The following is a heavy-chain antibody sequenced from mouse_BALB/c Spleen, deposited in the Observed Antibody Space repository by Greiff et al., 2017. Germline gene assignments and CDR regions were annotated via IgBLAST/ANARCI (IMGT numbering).Heavy chain of an antibody. CDR2: IDPETGGT. V-gene: IGHV1-15*01. J-gene: IGHJ4*01. D-gene: IGHD1-1*01. Sequence: QVQLQHSGAELVRPGASVTLSCKASGYTFTDYEMHWVKQTPVHGLEWIGAIDPETGGTAYNQKFKGKATLTADKSSSTAYMELRSLTSEDSAVYYCTRGYGSSYAMDYWGQGTSVTVSS. CDR3: TRGYGSSYAMDY. CDR1: GYTFTDYE.